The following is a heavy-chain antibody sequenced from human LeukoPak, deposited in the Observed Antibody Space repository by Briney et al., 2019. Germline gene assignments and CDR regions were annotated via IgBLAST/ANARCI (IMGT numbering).Heavy chain of an antibody. J-gene: IGHJ5*02. D-gene: IGHD3-3*01. CDR1: EFTFSVYT. V-gene: IGHV3-21*01. CDR3: ARETYNDFWSGLNWFDP. CDR2: ISPSSSSI. Sequence: KAGGSLRLSCTASEFTFSVYTMNWVRQAPGKGLEWASSISPSSSSIYYADSVRGRFTVSRDNAKKSLSLQMNSLRVEDTAIYYCARETYNDFWSGLNWFDPWGQGTLVTVSS.